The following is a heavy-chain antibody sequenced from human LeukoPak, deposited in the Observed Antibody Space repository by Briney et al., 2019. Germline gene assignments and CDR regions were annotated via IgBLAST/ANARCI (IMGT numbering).Heavy chain of an antibody. CDR1: GGSISSYY. CDR2: IYTSGST. V-gene: IGHV4-4*09. D-gene: IGHD2-15*01. J-gene: IGHJ6*03. Sequence: KPSETLSLTCTVSGGSISSYYWSWIRQPPGKGLEGIGYIYTSGSTNYNTSLKSRVTISVDTSKNQFSLKLSSVTAADTAVYYCARERRGLSYYYMDVWGKGTTVTVSS. CDR3: ARERRGLSYYYMDV.